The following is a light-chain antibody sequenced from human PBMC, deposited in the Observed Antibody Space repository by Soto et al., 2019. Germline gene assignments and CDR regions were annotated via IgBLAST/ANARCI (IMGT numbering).Light chain of an antibody. CDR2: DAS. V-gene: IGKV3-11*01. J-gene: IGKJ4*01. CDR1: QSVSTY. CDR3: QQYNNWPPSSLT. Sequence: EIVLTQSPATLSLSPGERATLSCRASQSVSTYVTYLAWYQQKPGQAPRLLIYDASNRATGIPARFSASGTGTDFTLTISDVQPEDFAVYYCQQYNNWPPSSLTFGGGTKVDIK.